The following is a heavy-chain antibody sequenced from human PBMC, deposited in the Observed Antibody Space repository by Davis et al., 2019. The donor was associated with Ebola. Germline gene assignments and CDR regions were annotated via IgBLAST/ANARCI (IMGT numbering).Heavy chain of an antibody. V-gene: IGHV4-34*01. CDR3: ADTIARDGDWWFDP. J-gene: IGHJ5*02. Sequence: SDTLSLTCAVHGGSFSGYYLSWIRQPPGKELEWIGEINHSVSTTYNPSLKSRVTISVDTSRNHFSLTLNSVTAADTAVYYCADTIARDGDWWFDPWGQGTLVTVSS. D-gene: IGHD2-21*01. CDR2: INHSVST. CDR1: GGSFSGYY.